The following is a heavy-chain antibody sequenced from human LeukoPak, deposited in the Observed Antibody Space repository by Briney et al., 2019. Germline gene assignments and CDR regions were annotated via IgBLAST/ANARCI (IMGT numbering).Heavy chain of an antibody. J-gene: IGHJ1*01. D-gene: IGHD6-19*01. CDR3: ARVGRSGWQRKSAEYFQH. CDR1: GYTFTGYY. V-gene: IGHV1-2*02. CDR2: INPNSGGT. Sequence: ASVKVSCKASGYTFTGYYMHWVRQAPGQGLEWMGWINPNSGGTNYAQKFQGRVTMTRDTSISTAYMELSRLRSDDTAVYYCARVGRSGWQRKSAEYFQHWGQGTLVTVSS.